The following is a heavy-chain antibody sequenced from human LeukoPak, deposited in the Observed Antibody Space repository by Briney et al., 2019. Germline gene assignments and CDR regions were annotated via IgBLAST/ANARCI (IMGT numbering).Heavy chain of an antibody. J-gene: IGHJ4*02. CDR1: GYTFTNYG. CDR2: ISAYNGNS. CDR3: AKTDGNYSPPGDS. V-gene: IGHV1-18*01. Sequence: GASVKVSCKAYGYTFTNYGVSWVRQAPGQGLEWMAWISAYNGNSHSTQKFQGRVIMTTDTSTNTAYMELRSLRSDDTAVYYCAKTDGNYSPPGDSRGKGTLVTVSS. D-gene: IGHD1-26*01.